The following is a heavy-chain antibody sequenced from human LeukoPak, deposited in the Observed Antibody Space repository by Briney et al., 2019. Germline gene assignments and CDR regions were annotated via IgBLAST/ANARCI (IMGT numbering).Heavy chain of an antibody. Sequence: GESLKISCKGSGYSLTSYWFAWVRQMPGKGLEWMGTIYPGDSDTRYSPSFQGQVPISADKSISTAYLQWSSLKASDTAMYYCARRAYYDSSGYYIFDYWGQGTLVTVSS. D-gene: IGHD3-22*01. CDR2: IYPGDSDT. CDR3: ARRAYYDSSGYYIFDY. V-gene: IGHV5-51*01. CDR1: GYSLTSYW. J-gene: IGHJ4*02.